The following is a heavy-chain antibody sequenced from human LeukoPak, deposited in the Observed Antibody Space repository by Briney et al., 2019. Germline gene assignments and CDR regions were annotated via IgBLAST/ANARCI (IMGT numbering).Heavy chain of an antibody. CDR1: GYSFTSYW. CDR3: ARPIDSSGYYYVS. Sequence: GESLKISCKGSGYSFTSYWIGWVRQMPGKGLEWMGIIYPGDSDTRYSPSFQGQVTISADKSISTAYLQWSSLKVSDTAMYYCARPIDSSGYYYVSWGQGTLVTVSS. V-gene: IGHV5-51*01. CDR2: IYPGDSDT. D-gene: IGHD3-22*01. J-gene: IGHJ4*02.